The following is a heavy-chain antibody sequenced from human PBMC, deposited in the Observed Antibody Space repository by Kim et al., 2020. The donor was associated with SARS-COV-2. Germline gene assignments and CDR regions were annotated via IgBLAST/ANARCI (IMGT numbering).Heavy chain of an antibody. CDR1: GFTFSSYS. CDR3: ARGIAAAGTGYYYYYGMDV. CDR2: ISSSSSYI. Sequence: GGSLRLSCAASGFTFSSYSMNWVRQAPGKGLEWVSSISSSSSYIYYADSVKGRFTISRDNAKNSLYLQMNSLRAEDTAVYYCARGIAAAGTGYYYYYGMDVWGQGTTVTVSS. D-gene: IGHD6-13*01. V-gene: IGHV3-21*01. J-gene: IGHJ6*02.